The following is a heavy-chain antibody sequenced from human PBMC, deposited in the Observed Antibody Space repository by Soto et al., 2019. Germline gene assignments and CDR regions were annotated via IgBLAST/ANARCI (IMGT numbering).Heavy chain of an antibody. CDR3: ARGLRDPNYYGSGYFDYGMDV. CDR1: GGSFSGYY. Sequence: SETLSLTCAVYGGSFSGYYWSWIRQPPGKGLEWIGEINHSGSTNYNPSLKSRVTISVDTSKNQFSLKLSSVTAADTAVYYCARGLRDPNYYGSGYFDYGMDVWGQGTTVTVSS. V-gene: IGHV4-34*01. D-gene: IGHD3-10*01. CDR2: INHSGST. J-gene: IGHJ6*02.